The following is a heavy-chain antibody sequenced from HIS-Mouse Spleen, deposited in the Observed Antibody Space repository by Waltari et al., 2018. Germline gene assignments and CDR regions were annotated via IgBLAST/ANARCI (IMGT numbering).Heavy chain of an antibody. J-gene: IGHJ4*02. CDR1: GCSCSSNS. CDR3: ARGASGSYYLVSVSDY. Sequence: EVQLVESGGGLVQRGWSLELFCAGSGCSCSSNSITCVHQAPGKGLEWVSYISSSSSTIYYADSVKGRFTISRDNAKNSLYLQMNSLRAEDTAVYYCARGASGSYYLVSVSDYWGQGTLVTVSS. V-gene: IGHV3-48*01. D-gene: IGHD1-26*01. CDR2: ISSSSSTI.